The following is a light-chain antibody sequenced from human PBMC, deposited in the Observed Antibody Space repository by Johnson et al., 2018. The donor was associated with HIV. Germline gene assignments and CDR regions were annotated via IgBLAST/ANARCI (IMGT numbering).Light chain of an antibody. J-gene: IGLJ1*01. Sequence: QSLLTQPPSVSAAPGQKVTISCSGSSSNIGNNYVSWYQQLPGTAPKLLIYDNNKRPSGIPDRFSGSKSGTSATLGITGLQTGDEADYYCGTWDSSLSVYVFGTGNKVTVL. CDR1: SSNIGNNY. V-gene: IGLV1-51*01. CDR2: DNN. CDR3: GTWDSSLSVYV.